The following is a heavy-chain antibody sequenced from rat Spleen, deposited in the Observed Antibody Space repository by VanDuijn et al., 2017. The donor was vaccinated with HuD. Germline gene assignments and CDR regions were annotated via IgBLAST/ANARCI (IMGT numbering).Heavy chain of an antibody. CDR2: ISPSGGRT. J-gene: IGHJ1*01. D-gene: IGHD1-9*01. CDR3: TTHTTGIPAGWYFDF. Sequence: EVQLVESGGGFVQPGGSLKLSCVASGFTFSSYWMYWIRQAPGKGLEWVASISPSGGRTYYRDSVKGRFTVSRDNAKSTLYLQMDSLRSEDTATYYGTTHTTGIPAGWYFDFWGPGTMVTVSS. CDR1: GFTFSSYW. V-gene: IGHV5-19*01.